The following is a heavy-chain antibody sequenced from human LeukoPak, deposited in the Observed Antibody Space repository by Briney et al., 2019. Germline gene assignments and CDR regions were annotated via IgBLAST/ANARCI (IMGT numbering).Heavy chain of an antibody. Sequence: SGGSLRLSCAASGFTFSSYSMNWVRQAPGKGLEWVSSISSSSSYIYYADSVKGRFTISRDNAKNTLYLQMNTLRAEDTAVYYCARDIINMVRGIIMDWGQGTLVAVSS. J-gene: IGHJ4*02. CDR3: ARDIINMVRGIIMD. CDR2: ISSSSSYI. V-gene: IGHV3-21*01. D-gene: IGHD3-10*01. CDR1: GFTFSSYS.